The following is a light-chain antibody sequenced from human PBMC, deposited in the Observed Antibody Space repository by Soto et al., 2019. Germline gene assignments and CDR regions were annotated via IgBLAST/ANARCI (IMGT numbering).Light chain of an antibody. CDR3: QQYNNWPPTYT. V-gene: IGKV3-15*01. J-gene: IGKJ2*01. Sequence: EIVMTQSPATLSVSPGESATLSCRASQSISINLAWYQQKRGQAPRLLIYGASTRATGIPDRFSGSGSGTEFTPTISSLQSEDFAVYYCQQYNNWPPTYTFGQGTELEI. CDR2: GAS. CDR1: QSISIN.